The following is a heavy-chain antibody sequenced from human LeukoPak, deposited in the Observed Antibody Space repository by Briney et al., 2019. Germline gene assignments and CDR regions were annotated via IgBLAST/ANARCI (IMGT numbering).Heavy chain of an antibody. CDR3: GRIGSYSYYGMDV. J-gene: IGHJ6*02. Sequence: GGSLRLSCAASGFTFSSYSMNWVRQAPGKGLEWVSSISSSSSYIYCADSVKGRFTISRDNAKNTLYLQMNSLRAEDTAVYYCGRIGSYSYYGMDVWGQGTTVTVSS. D-gene: IGHD1-26*01. V-gene: IGHV3-21*04. CDR2: ISSSSSYI. CDR1: GFTFSSYS.